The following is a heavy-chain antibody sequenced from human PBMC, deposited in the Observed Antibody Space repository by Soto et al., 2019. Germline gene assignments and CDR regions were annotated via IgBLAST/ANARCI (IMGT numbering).Heavy chain of an antibody. J-gene: IGHJ4*02. D-gene: IGHD3-10*01. V-gene: IGHV1-18*01. CDR1: GYTFISYG. Sequence: ASVKVSCKASGYTFISYGISWVRQAPGQGLEWMGWISPYNGNTNYAQKLQGRGTMTTDTSTSTAYMELRSLRSDDTAVYYCAREGSGLGGNGQIDFWGQGALVTVSS. CDR3: AREGSGLGGNGQIDF. CDR2: ISPYNGNT.